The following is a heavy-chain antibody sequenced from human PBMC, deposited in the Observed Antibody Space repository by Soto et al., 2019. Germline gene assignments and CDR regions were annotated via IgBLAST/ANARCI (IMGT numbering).Heavy chain of an antibody. CDR2: ISYDGSNK. J-gene: IGHJ6*02. CDR1: GFTFSSYA. Sequence: PGGSLRLSCAASGFTFSSYAMHGVRQAPGKGLEWVAVISYDGSNKYYADSVKGRFTISRDNSKNTLYLQMNSLRAEDTAVYYCARVVFHGSGSYYNVKGAYYYYGMDVWGQGTTVTVSS. CDR3: ARVVFHGSGSYYNVKGAYYYYGMDV. V-gene: IGHV3-30-3*01. D-gene: IGHD3-10*01.